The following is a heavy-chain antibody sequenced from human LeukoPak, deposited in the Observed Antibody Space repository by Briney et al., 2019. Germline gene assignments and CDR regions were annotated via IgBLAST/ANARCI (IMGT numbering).Heavy chain of an antibody. CDR3: ARGGDGYNYRAFDI. CDR1: GYTFTSYG. CDR2: VSGYNGNT. V-gene: IGHV1-18*01. D-gene: IGHD5-24*01. Sequence: ASVKVSCKASGYTFTSYGISWVRQAPGQGLEWMGWVSGYNGNTKYSQKFQDRVTMTTDTSTSIAYMELRSLRFDDTAVHYCARGGDGYNYRAFDIWGQGTMVTVSS. J-gene: IGHJ3*02.